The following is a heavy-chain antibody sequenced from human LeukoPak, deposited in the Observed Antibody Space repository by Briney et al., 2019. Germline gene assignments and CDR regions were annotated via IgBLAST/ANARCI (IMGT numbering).Heavy chain of an antibody. Sequence: GGSLRLSCAASGFTFSDYYMSWIRQAPGKGLEWVSYISSSGSTIYYADSVKGRFTISRDNAKNLVFLQMNSLRVEDTAVYYCVRDGRGYCGSTSCRPFDYWGQGTLVTVSS. CDR2: ISSSGSTI. CDR1: GFTFSDYY. J-gene: IGHJ4*02. CDR3: VRDGRGYCGSTSCRPFDY. D-gene: IGHD2-2*01. V-gene: IGHV3-11*04.